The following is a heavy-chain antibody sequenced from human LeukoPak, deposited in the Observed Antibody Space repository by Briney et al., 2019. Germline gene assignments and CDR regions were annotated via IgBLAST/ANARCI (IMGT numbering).Heavy chain of an antibody. CDR1: GFTFSTYN. J-gene: IGHJ4*02. V-gene: IGHV3-21*01. Sequence: GGSLRLSCAASGFTFSTYNMNWVRQAPGKGLEWVSSISSSSSYIYYADSVKGRFTISRDNAKNSLYLQMNSLRAEDTAVYYRATTYYYGSGSYPHFDYWGQGTLVTVSS. D-gene: IGHD3-10*01. CDR3: ATTYYYGSGSYPHFDY. CDR2: ISSSSSYI.